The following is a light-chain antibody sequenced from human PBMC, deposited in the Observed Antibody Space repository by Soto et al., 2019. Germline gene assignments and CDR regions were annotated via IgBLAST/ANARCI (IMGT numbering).Light chain of an antibody. J-gene: IGLJ3*02. CDR2: ETT. CDR1: TGDVTSGRS. CDR3: LLSFPVARRM. V-gene: IGLV7-46*01. Sequence: QAVVTQEPSLTVSPGGTVTLTCGSSTGDVTSGRSPYWFQKKPGQAPRTLIYETTKKHSCTPARVSGSLRGGQAALTLSGAQPEDEADYFCLLSFPVARRMFGGGTKLTVL.